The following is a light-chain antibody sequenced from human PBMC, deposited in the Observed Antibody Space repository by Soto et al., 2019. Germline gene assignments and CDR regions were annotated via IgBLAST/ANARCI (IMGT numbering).Light chain of an antibody. CDR1: QSVSGSY. V-gene: IGKV3-20*01. Sequence: EIVLTQSPGTLSLSPGERATLSCRASQSVSGSYLAWYQQKPGQAPRLLIYGASSRATDIPDRFSGSGSGTDFTLDLSRLETEDCAGYYCHDYRRTPRTFGEGTKVEIK. J-gene: IGKJ1*01. CDR3: HDYRRTPRT. CDR2: GAS.